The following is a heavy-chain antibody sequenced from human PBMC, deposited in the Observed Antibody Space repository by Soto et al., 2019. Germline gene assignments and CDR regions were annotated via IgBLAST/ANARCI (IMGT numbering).Heavy chain of an antibody. V-gene: IGHV3-23*01. D-gene: IGHD6-19*01. CDR1: GFTFSSYA. Sequence: EVQLLESGGGLVQPGGSLRLSCAASGFTFSSYAMSWVRQAPGKGLEWVSAISGSGGSTYYADSVKGRFTISRDNSKNTLYLQMNSLRAEDTAVYYCAKDHGRRQWLVPAYYYYYYMDVWGKGTTVTVSS. CDR3: AKDHGRRQWLVPAYYYYYYMDV. CDR2: ISGSGGST. J-gene: IGHJ6*03.